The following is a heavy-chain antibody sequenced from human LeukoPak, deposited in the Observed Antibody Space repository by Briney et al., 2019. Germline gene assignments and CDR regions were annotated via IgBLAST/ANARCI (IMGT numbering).Heavy chain of an antibody. D-gene: IGHD6-13*01. CDR2: IYHSGST. J-gene: IGHJ2*01. CDR3: ARDLASGYSSSWYLSSDWYFDL. Sequence: LRLSCAASGFTFSSYEMNWVRQAPGKGLEWVGSIYHSGSTYYNPSLKSRVTISVDTSKNQFSLKLSSVTAADTAVYYCARDLASGYSSSWYLSSDWYFDLWGRGTLVTVSS. V-gene: IGHV4-38-2*02. CDR1: GFTFSSYE.